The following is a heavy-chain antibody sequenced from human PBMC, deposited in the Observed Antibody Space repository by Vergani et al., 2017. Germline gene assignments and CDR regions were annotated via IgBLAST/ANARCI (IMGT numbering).Heavy chain of an antibody. CDR3: ARDKRARVTGYDYYYGMDV. V-gene: IGHV1-69*13. CDR2: IIPIFGTA. D-gene: IGHD5-18*01. CDR1: GGTFSSYA. Sequence: QVQLVQSGAEVKKPGSSVKVSCTASGGTFSSYAISWVRQAPGQGLEWMGRIIPIFGTANYAQKFQGRVTITADESTSTAYMELSSLRSEDTAVYYCARDKRARVTGYDYYYGMDVWGQGTTVTVSS. J-gene: IGHJ6*02.